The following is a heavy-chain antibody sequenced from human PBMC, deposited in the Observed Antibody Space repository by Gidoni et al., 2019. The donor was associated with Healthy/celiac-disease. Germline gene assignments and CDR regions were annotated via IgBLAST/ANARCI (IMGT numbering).Heavy chain of an antibody. Sequence: QLQLQESGSGLVKPSQTLSLTCAVSGGSISSGGYSWSWIRQPPGKGLEWIGYIYHSGSTYYNPSLKSRVTRSVDRSKNQFSLKLSSVTAADTAVYYCAAMAYSSGWFDYWGQGTLVTVSS. D-gene: IGHD6-19*01. V-gene: IGHV4-30-2*01. CDR3: AAMAYSSGWFDY. CDR1: GGSISSGGYS. CDR2: IYHSGST. J-gene: IGHJ4*02.